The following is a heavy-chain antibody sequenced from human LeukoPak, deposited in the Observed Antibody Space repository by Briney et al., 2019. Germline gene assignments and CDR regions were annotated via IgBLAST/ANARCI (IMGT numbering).Heavy chain of an antibody. Sequence: GGSLRLSCAASGFTFSSYGMHWARQAPGKGLEWVAFIRYDGSQKYYVDSVKGRSTISRDNSKNTMYLQMDSLRPDDAAVYYCARVSIQGEGVWGNGTTVIISS. CDR3: ARVSIQGEGV. CDR2: IRYDGSQK. J-gene: IGHJ6*04. CDR1: GFTFSSYG. D-gene: IGHD5-24*01. V-gene: IGHV3-30*02.